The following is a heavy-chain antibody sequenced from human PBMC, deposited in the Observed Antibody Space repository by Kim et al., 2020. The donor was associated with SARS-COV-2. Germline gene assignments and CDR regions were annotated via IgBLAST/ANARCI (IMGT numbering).Heavy chain of an antibody. CDR2: ISYDGINK. D-gene: IGHD2-15*01. V-gene: IGHV3-30*03. CDR3: AASVEGARGYFDY. Sequence: GGSLRLSCAASGFTFGNYGMHWVRQAPGLGLDCVAVISYDGINKYYADSVKGRFTISRDNSKNTLYLQMNSLRPEDRAVYYCAASVEGARGYFDYWGQGALVTVAS. CDR1: GFTFGNYG. J-gene: IGHJ4*02.